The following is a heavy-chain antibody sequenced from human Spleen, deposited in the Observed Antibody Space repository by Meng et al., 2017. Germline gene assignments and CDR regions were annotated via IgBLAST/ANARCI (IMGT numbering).Heavy chain of an antibody. CDR1: GYTFAAYW. J-gene: IGHJ4*02. V-gene: IGHV1-2*06. CDR3: ARDEDISAAGYLLGDF. D-gene: IGHD6-13*01. CDR2: IDPKSDNT. Sequence: GQLRRSGPEVKRLGASVKVSCKASGYTFAAYWIQWVRQAPGQGLEWMGRIDPKSDNTHYAQKFQGRVTMTRDTSISTAYMELSGLRSDDTAVYYCARDEDISAAGYLLGDFWGQGTLVTVSS.